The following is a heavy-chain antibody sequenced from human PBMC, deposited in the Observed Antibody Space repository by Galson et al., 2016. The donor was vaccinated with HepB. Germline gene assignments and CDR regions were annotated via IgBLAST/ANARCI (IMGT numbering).Heavy chain of an antibody. J-gene: IGHJ4*02. CDR1: GFSFNTYG. CDR3: AKRHAFCPPVGCSVDS. Sequence: SLRLSCAASGFSFNTYGMHWVRQAPGKGLEWVAADSVHGGRTWYADSVQGRYTSSRDCPNNLLFLRMSRLRTDDTVVYYCAKRHAFCPPVGCSVDSWGQGTQVGVSS. V-gene: IGHV3-30*18. CDR2: DSVHGGRT. D-gene: IGHD3-10*02.